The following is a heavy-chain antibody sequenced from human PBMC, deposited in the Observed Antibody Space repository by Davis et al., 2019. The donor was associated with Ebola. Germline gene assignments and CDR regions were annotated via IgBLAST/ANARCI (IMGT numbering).Heavy chain of an antibody. CDR2: IYYSGTT. CDR3: ARHRAAFDP. Sequence: LETLSLTCTVSGGFVRSGSYYWNWIRQPPGKGLEWIGYIYYSGTTNYNPSLKSRVTISVDKSKNQFSLKLSSVTAADTAVYYCARHRAAFDPWGQGTLVTVSS. D-gene: IGHD6-25*01. J-gene: IGHJ5*02. V-gene: IGHV4-61*01. CDR1: GGFVRSGSYY.